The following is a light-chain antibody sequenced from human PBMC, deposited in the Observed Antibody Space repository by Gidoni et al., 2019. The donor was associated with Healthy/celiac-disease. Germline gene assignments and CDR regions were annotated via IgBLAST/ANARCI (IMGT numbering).Light chain of an antibody. Sequence: QSVLTQPPAASGTPGQRVTSSCSGSSSNIGSNTVNWYQQPPGTAPKLLIYSNNQRPSVVPDRFSGSESGTSASLAISGLRSEDVADYYCAAWDGGLSAHVVFGGGTKLTVL. V-gene: IGLV1-44*01. J-gene: IGLJ2*01. CDR3: AAWDGGLSAHVV. CDR1: SSNIGSNT. CDR2: SNN.